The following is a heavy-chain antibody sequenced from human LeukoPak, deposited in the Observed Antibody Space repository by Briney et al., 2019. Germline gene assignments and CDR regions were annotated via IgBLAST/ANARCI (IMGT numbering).Heavy chain of an antibody. V-gene: IGHV4-34*01. CDR1: GGSFSDYY. CDR3: ARIKRITMVRGAYPSWFDP. J-gene: IGHJ5*02. Sequence: SETLSLTCAVYGGSFSDYYWSWIRQSPGKGLEWIGEINYSGSTNYNPSLKSRVTISVDTSKNQFSLKLSSVTAADTAVYYCARIKRITMVRGAYPSWFDPWGQGTLVTVSS. D-gene: IGHD3-10*01. CDR2: INYSGST.